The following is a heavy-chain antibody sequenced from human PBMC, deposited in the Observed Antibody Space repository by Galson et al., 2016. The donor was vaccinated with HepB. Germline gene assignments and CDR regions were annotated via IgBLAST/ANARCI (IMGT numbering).Heavy chain of an antibody. D-gene: IGHD3-10*01. J-gene: IGHJ4*02. Sequence: TLSLTCTVSGGSISRGGYYWSWIRQHPGKGLEWIGYIYHSGSTYYNPSLKSRVTISVDTSKNQFSLKLSSVTAADTAVYFCARDRISGSGSFGYWGQGTLVTVSS. CDR1: GGSISRGGYY. V-gene: IGHV4-31*03. CDR3: ARDRISGSGSFGY. CDR2: IYHSGST.